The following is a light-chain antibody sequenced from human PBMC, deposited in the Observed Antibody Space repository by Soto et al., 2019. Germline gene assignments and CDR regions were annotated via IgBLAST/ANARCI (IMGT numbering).Light chain of an antibody. CDR3: QQYITYPWT. J-gene: IGKJ1*01. V-gene: IGKV1-5*03. CDR1: QNIDSW. CDR2: KAS. Sequence: DIQMTQSPSTLSASVGDRVTITCRASQNIDSWLAWYQQKPGKAPKLLIHKASTLESGVPSRFSGSEPGTEFTLTISSLQPDDFATYYCQQYITYPWTFGQGTKVEIK.